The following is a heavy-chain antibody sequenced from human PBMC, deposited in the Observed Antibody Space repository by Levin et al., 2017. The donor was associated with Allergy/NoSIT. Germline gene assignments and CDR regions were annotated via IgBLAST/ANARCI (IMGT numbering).Heavy chain of an antibody. CDR1: GGSISSSSYY. Sequence: PSETLSLTCTVSGGSISSSSYYWGWIRQPPGKGLEWIGSIYYSGSTYYNPSLKSRVTISVDTSKNQFSLKLSSVTAADTAVYYCACLLLWFGELLGDAFDIWGQGTMVTVSS. J-gene: IGHJ3*02. CDR3: ACLLLWFGELLGDAFDI. D-gene: IGHD3-10*01. V-gene: IGHV4-39*01. CDR2: IYYSGST.